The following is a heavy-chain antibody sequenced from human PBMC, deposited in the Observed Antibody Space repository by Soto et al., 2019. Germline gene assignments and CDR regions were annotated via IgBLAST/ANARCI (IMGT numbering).Heavy chain of an antibody. J-gene: IGHJ6*02. D-gene: IGHD3-3*01. CDR3: ARESSYYDFWSVPPYGMDV. CDR1: GFTFSSYE. Sequence: GGSLRLSCAASGFTFSSYEMNWVRQAPGKGLEWVSYISSSGSTIYYADSVKGRFTISRDNAKNSLYLQMNSLRAEDTAVYYCARESSYYDFWSVPPYGMDVWGQGTPVTVSS. V-gene: IGHV3-48*03. CDR2: ISSSGSTI.